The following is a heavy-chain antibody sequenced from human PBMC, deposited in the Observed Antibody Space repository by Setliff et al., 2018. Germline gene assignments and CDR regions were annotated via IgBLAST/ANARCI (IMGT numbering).Heavy chain of an antibody. CDR1: GYTLTELS. D-gene: IGHD2-15*01. Sequence: ASVKVSCKVSGYTLTELSMHWVRQAPGKGLEWMGGFDPEDGETIYAQKFQGRVTITRDTSASTAYMELSSLRSEDTAVYYCARRRGYCSGGSCSDGWVNWFDPWGQGTLVTVSS. J-gene: IGHJ5*02. CDR2: FDPEDGET. V-gene: IGHV1-24*01. CDR3: ARRRGYCSGGSCSDGWVNWFDP.